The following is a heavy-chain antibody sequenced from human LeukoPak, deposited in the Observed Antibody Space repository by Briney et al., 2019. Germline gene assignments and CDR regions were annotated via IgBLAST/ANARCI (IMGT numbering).Heavy chain of an antibody. J-gene: IGHJ4*02. D-gene: IGHD2-15*01. V-gene: IGHV4-39*01. Sequence: SETLSLTCTVSGGSISSSSYYWGWIRQPPGKGLEWIGSIYYSGSTYYNPSLKSRVTISVDTSKNQFSLKLSSVTAADTTMYYCATHSRDPRSGPSFDYWSQGTLVTVTS. CDR3: ATHSRDPRSGPSFDY. CDR2: IYYSGST. CDR1: GGSISSSSYY.